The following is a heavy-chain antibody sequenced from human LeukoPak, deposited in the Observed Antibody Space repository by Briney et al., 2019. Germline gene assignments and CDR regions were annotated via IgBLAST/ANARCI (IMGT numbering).Heavy chain of an antibody. CDR2: INDRGIAT. V-gene: IGHV3-23*01. CDR3: ARQSSGIAATDKIDY. J-gene: IGHJ4*02. D-gene: IGHD6-13*01. Sequence: GGSLRLSCAASGFTFSNYAMSWVRQAPGKGLEWVSTINDRGIATYYADSVKGRFTISRDDAKKSLYLQMNSLRVEDTAIYYCARQSSGIAATDKIDYWGQGTLVTVSS. CDR1: GFTFSNYA.